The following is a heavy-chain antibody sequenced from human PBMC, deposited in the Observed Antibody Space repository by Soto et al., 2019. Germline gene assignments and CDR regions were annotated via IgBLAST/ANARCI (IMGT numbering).Heavy chain of an antibody. CDR1: GGSISSYY. J-gene: IGHJ4*02. Sequence: SETLSLTCTVSGGSISSYYWSWIRQPAGKGLEWIGRIYTSGSTNYNPSLKSRVTTSVDTSKNQFSLKLSSVTAADTAVYYCARGAGYYDSSGYYYEAYYFDYWGQGTLVTVSS. CDR3: ARGAGYYDSSGYYYEAYYFDY. V-gene: IGHV4-4*07. CDR2: IYTSGST. D-gene: IGHD3-22*01.